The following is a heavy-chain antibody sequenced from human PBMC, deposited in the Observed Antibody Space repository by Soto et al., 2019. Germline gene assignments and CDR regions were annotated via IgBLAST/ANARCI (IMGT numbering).Heavy chain of an antibody. CDR2: AYYTGFT. CDR3: ARLPVVVIALGYFDP. J-gene: IGHJ5*02. V-gene: IGHV4-39*01. Sequence: QLQLQESGPGLGKPSETLSLTCTVSGDSISSSYYWGWVRQPPGKGLECIGAAYYTGFTYYNPSLKSRLTISLDTSKNQFSLRLSSVTASDTAIYYCARLPVVVIALGYFDPWGPGTLVTVSS. CDR1: GDSISSSYY. D-gene: IGHD2-21*01.